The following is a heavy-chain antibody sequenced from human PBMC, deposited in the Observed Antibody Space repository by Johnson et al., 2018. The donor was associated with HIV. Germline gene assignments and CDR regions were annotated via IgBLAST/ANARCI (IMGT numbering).Heavy chain of an antibody. CDR1: GFTFSSYA. V-gene: IGHV3-72*01. D-gene: IGHD6-19*01. J-gene: IGHJ3*02. Sequence: VQPVESGGGLVQPGRSLRLSCRASGFTFSSYAMSWVRQAPGKGLEWVGRSRDKVKMYTTEYAASVQGSFLISRDESKNLLYLQMNSLRAEDTSVYYWARDRGIAVAGTGAFDIWGQGTMVTVSS. CDR3: ARDRGIAVAGTGAFDI. CDR2: SRDKVKMYTT.